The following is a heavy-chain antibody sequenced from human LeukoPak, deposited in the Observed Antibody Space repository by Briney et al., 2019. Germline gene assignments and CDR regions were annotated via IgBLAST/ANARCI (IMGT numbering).Heavy chain of an antibody. J-gene: IGHJ4*02. CDR2: ISGSGGST. V-gene: IGHV3-23*01. D-gene: IGHD2-15*01. CDR3: AKALSYCSGGSCYSCFDY. Sequence: PGGSLRLSCAASGFTFSSYAMSWVRQAPGKGLEWVSGISGSGGSTYYADSVKGWFTISRDNSKNTLYLQMNSLRAEDTAVYYCAKALSYCSGGSCYSCFDYWGQGTLVTVSS. CDR1: GFTFSSYA.